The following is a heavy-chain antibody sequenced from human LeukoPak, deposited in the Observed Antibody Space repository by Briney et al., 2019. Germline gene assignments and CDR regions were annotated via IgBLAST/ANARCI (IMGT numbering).Heavy chain of an antibody. V-gene: IGHV4-4*07. D-gene: IGHD5-18*01. CDR3: ARGGYSYGSFDY. CDR1: GGSISSYY. J-gene: IGHJ4*02. CDR2: IYTGGRT. Sequence: SETLSLTCTVSGGSISSYYWSWIRQPAGKGLEWIGRIYTGGRTNYNPSLKSRVTMSVDTSKNQFSLKLSSVTAADTAVYYCARGGYSYGSFDYWGQGTLVTVSS.